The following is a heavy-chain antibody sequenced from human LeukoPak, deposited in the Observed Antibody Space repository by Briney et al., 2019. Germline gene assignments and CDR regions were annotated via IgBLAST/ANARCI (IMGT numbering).Heavy chain of an antibody. Sequence: GRSLRLSCAASGFSFSNYAMHWVRQAPGKGLEWVAVISYDGSNKYYADFVKGRFTISRDNSKNTLYLQMNSLRAEDTAVYYCAKGLTDLAYWGQGTLVTVSS. CDR1: GFSFSNYA. J-gene: IGHJ4*02. D-gene: IGHD4/OR15-4a*01. CDR2: ISYDGSNK. V-gene: IGHV3-30*04. CDR3: AKGLTDLAY.